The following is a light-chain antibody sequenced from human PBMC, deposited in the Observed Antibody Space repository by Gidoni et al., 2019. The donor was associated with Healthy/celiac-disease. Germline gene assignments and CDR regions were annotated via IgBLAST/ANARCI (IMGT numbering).Light chain of an antibody. J-gene: IGKJ4*01. Sequence: IQMTHSPSSLSASVVDRVTITCRASQSISSYLNWYQQKPGKAPKLLIYAASSLQSGVPSRFSGGGSGTDFTLTISSLQPEDFATYYCQQSYSTPLTFGGGTKVEIK. CDR1: QSISSY. CDR2: AAS. V-gene: IGKV1-39*01. CDR3: QQSYSTPLT.